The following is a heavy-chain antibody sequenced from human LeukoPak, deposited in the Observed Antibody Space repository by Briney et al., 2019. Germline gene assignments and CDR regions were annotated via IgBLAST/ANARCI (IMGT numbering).Heavy chain of an antibody. Sequence: PSETLSLTCTVSGGSISSGRYFWSWIRQPPGTGLAWIGYISYTGHTNSSPSLKSRVSISGATSKSQFSLKLSSVTAADTAVYYCARTYNLHGGFYMDVWGKGTTVIVS. CDR2: ISYTGHT. J-gene: IGHJ6*03. CDR1: GGSISSGRYF. CDR3: ARTYNLHGGFYMDV. V-gene: IGHV4-31*03. D-gene: IGHD1-1*01.